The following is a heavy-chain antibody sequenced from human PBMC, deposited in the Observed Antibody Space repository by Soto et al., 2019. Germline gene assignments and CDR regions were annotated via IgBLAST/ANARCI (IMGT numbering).Heavy chain of an antibody. CDR1: GGSISISSYY. V-gene: IGHV4-61*01. J-gene: IGHJ4*02. Sequence: SXTLSLTCTVSGGSISISSYYWCWIRKPPGKGLEWIWYIYYSGSTNYNPSLKSRVTISVDTSKNQFSLKLSSVTAADTVVYYCARISGYSYGLPPYFDYWGQGTLVTVSS. CDR2: IYYSGST. CDR3: ARISGYSYGLPPYFDY. D-gene: IGHD5-18*01.